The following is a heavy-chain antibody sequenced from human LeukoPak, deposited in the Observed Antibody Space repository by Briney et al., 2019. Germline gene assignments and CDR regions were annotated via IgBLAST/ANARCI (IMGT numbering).Heavy chain of an antibody. V-gene: IGHV3-48*04. Sequence: PGGSLRLSCVASGITFNTYSMNWVRQAPGQGLDWLSYISSDSGTIYYADSVKGRFTISRDNAQNSLYLQMNSLRAEDTAVYYCAREGRLRPSHIDYWGQGTLVTVSS. CDR3: AREGRLRPSHIDY. CDR1: GITFNTYS. D-gene: IGHD2-15*01. CDR2: ISSDSGTI. J-gene: IGHJ4*02.